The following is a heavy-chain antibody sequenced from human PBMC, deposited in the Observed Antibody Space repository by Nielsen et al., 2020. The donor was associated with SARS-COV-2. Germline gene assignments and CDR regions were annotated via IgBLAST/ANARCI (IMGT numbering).Heavy chain of an antibody. CDR3: AKVQLSRYASSGWDY. CDR1: GFTFSSYA. CDR2: ISGSGGST. V-gene: IGHV3-23*01. D-gene: IGHD3-22*01. Sequence: GGSLRLSCAASGFTFSSYAMSWVRQAPGKGLEWVSAISGSGGSTYYADSVKGRFTISRDNSKNTLYLQMNSLRAEDTAVYYCAKVQLSRYASSGWDYWGQGTLVTVSS. J-gene: IGHJ4*02.